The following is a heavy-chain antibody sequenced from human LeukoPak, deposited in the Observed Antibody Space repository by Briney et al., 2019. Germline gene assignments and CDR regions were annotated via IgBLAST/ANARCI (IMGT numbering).Heavy chain of an antibody. V-gene: IGHV3-7*01. J-gene: IGHJ4*02. D-gene: IGHD3-16*01. CDR1: GFTFSSYW. Sequence: GGSLRLSCAASGFTFSSYWMSWVRQAPGKGLEWVANIKQDGSEKYYVDSVKGRFTISRDNAKNSLYLQMNSLRAEDTAVYHCARDYYHDYVRGGYWGQGTLVTVSS. CDR3: ARDYYHDYVRGGY. CDR2: IKQDGSEK.